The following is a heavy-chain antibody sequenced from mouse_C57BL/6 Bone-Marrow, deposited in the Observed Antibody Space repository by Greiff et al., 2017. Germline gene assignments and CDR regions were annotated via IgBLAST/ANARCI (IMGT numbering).Heavy chain of an antibody. CDR1: GYTFTDYY. CDR2: INPYNGGT. V-gene: IGHV1-19*01. Sequence: EVQLQQSGPVLVKPGASVKMSCKASGYTFTDYYMNWVRQSHGKSLEWIGVINPYNGGTSYNQKFKGKATLTVDKSSSTAYMELNSLTSEDSAVYYCARGVITTASDWYFDVWGTGTTVTVSS. J-gene: IGHJ1*03. D-gene: IGHD1-1*01. CDR3: ARGVITTASDWYFDV.